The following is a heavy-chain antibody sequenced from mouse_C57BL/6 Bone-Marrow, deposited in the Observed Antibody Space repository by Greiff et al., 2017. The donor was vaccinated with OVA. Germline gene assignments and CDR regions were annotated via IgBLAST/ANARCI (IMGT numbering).Heavy chain of an antibody. D-gene: IGHD1-1*01. CDR3: ARLGYYGSSYPFAY. V-gene: IGHV1-69*01. Sequence: QVQLKQPGAELVMPGASVKLSCKASGYTFTSYWMHWVKQRPGQGLEWIGEIDPSDSYTNYNQKFKGKATLTVDKSSSTAYMQLSSLTSEDSAVYYCARLGYYGSSYPFAYWGQGTLVTVSA. CDR1: GYTFTSYW. CDR2: IDPSDSYT. J-gene: IGHJ3*01.